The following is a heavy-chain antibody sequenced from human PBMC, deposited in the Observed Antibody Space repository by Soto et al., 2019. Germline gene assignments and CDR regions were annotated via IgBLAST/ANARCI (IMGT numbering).Heavy chain of an antibody. Sequence: PGGSLRLSCAASGFTFSSYAMHWVRQAPGKGLEWVAVISYDGSNKYYADSVKGRFTISRDNSKNALYLQMNSLRAEDTAVYYCARDRTAGSGSYYYYGMDVWGQGTTVTVSS. CDR3: ARDRTAGSGSYYYYGMDV. CDR1: GFTFSSYA. V-gene: IGHV3-30-3*01. J-gene: IGHJ6*02. CDR2: ISYDGSNK. D-gene: IGHD3-10*01.